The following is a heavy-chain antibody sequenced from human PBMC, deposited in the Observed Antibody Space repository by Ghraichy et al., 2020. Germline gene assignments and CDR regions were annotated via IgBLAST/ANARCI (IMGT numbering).Heavy chain of an antibody. J-gene: IGHJ4*02. D-gene: IGHD2-21*02. CDR2: IYSGGRT. CDR3: AGGVVTAYNFDY. CDR1: GFTVSSTY. V-gene: IGHV3-66*01. Sequence: GGSLRLSCAASGFTVSSTYMSWVRQAPGKGLEWVSVIYSGGRTYYADCVKGRFTISRDNSKNTLYLQMNSLRVEDTAVYYCAGGVVTAYNFDYWGQGTLVTVSS.